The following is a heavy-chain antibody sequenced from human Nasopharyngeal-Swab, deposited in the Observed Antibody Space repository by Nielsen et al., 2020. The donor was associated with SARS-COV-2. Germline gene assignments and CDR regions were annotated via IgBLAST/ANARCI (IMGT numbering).Heavy chain of an antibody. CDR2: IYAGGST. Sequence: GGSLRLSCAASGFSVSTKYMSWVRQAPGKGLEWVSSIYAGGSTYYADSVKGRFTISRDNSKNTLYLQMNSLRAGDTAVYYCARGGRGSQYYMDVWGKGTTVTVSS. V-gene: IGHV3-66*01. CDR1: GFSVSTKY. CDR3: ARGGRGSQYYMDV. D-gene: IGHD1-26*01. J-gene: IGHJ6*03.